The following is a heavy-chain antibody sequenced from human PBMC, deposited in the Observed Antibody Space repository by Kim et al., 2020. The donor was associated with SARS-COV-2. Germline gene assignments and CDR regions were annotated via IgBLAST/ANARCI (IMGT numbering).Heavy chain of an antibody. CDR1: GFTFGDYA. D-gene: IGHD3-9*01. CDR2: ISWNSGSI. J-gene: IGHJ5*02. V-gene: IGHV3-9*01. Sequence: GGSLRLSCAASGFTFGDYAMHWVRQAPGKGLEWVSGISWNSGSIGYADSVKGRFTISRDNAKNSLYLQMNSLRAEDTALYYCAKGRLTPGPFDPWGQGTLVTVSS. CDR3: AKGRLTPGPFDP.